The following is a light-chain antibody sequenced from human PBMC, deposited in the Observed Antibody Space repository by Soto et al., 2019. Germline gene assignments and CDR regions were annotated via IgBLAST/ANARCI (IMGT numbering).Light chain of an antibody. CDR1: QSISSW. J-gene: IGKJ2*01. CDR2: KAS. Sequence: DIQMTQSPSALSASVGDRVTITCRARQSISSWLAWYQQKPGRAPKILIYKASSFESGVPSRFSGSGSGTEFSLTISSLQPDDFATYYCQQYNSYSRTFGQGTKLEIK. V-gene: IGKV1-5*03. CDR3: QQYNSYSRT.